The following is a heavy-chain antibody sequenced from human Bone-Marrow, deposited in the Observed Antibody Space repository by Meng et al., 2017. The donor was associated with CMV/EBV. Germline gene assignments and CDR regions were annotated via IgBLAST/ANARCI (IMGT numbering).Heavy chain of an antibody. CDR1: GYSISSGYY. Sequence: SETLSLTCTVSGYSISSGYYWGWIRQPPGKGLEWIGSIYHSGSTNYNPSLKSRVTISVDTSKNQFSLKLSSVTAADTAVYYCARRVALGFGELGVYYGMDVWGQGTTVTGSS. CDR2: IYHSGST. J-gene: IGHJ6*02. V-gene: IGHV4-38-2*02. D-gene: IGHD3-10*01. CDR3: ARRVALGFGELGVYYGMDV.